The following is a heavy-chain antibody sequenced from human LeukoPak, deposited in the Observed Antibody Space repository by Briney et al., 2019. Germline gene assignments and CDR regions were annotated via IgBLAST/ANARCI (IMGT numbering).Heavy chain of an antibody. D-gene: IGHD2/OR15-2a*01. CDR2: IKADGSGT. J-gene: IGHJ6*02. CDR3: ATWAFYHNLDV. V-gene: IGHV3-43*02. Sequence: GGSLRLSCAASGFTIGPYAMYWVRQGPGRGLEWVSVIKADGSGTFYADSVRGRFTTSRDNSKNSLYLQMNSLTSEDTALYYCATWAFYHNLDVWLQGTTVIVPS. CDR1: GFTIGPYA.